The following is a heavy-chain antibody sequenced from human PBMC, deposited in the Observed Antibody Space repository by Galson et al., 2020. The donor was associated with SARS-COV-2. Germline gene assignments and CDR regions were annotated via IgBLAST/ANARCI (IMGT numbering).Heavy chain of an antibody. J-gene: IGHJ4*02. CDR2: ISSSGSTI. D-gene: IGHD3-10*01. V-gene: IGHV3-48*03. Sequence: GGSLRLSCAASGFTFSSYEMNWVRQAPGKGLEWVSYISSSGSTIYYADSVKGRFTISRDNAKNSLYLQMNSLRAEDTAVYYCARQNAIIRSLSYFDYWGQGTLVTVSS. CDR1: GFTFSSYE. CDR3: ARQNAIIRSLSYFDY.